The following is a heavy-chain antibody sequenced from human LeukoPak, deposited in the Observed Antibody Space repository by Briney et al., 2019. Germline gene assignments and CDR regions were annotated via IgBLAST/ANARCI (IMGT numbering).Heavy chain of an antibody. CDR3: ARDPSYYHSSGYQFDY. CDR2: IIPIFGTA. D-gene: IGHD3-22*01. J-gene: IGHJ4*02. V-gene: IGHV1-69*05. Sequence: EASVKVSCKASGGTFSSYAISWVRQAPGQGLEWMGGIIPIFGTANYAQKFQGRVTMTRDTSTSTVYMELSSLRSEDTAVYYCARDPSYYHSSGYQFDYWGQGTLVTVSS. CDR1: GGTFSSYA.